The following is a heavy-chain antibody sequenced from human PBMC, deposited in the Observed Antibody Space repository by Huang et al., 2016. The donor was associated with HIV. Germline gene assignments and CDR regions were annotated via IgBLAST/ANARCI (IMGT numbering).Heavy chain of an antibody. Sequence: QVQLEQWGAGLLKPSETLSLTCAVYGGSFSGYFWNWIRQSPGKGLEWIGQINHAGVTDYNPSLKSRATISVDTSKNQCSLKVTSVTAADTAIYYCAREIMISFGGPFDSWGHGNLVTVSS. CDR3: AREIMISFGGPFDS. J-gene: IGHJ5*01. CDR1: GGSFSGYF. CDR2: INHAGVT. V-gene: IGHV4-34*02. D-gene: IGHD3-16*01.